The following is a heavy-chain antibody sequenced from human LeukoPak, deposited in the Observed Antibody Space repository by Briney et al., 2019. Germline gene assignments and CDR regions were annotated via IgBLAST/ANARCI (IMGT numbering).Heavy chain of an antibody. CDR3: ARVPYYDYVWGSYSYYFDY. D-gene: IGHD3-16*01. Sequence: GGSLRLSCAASGFTFSSYSMNWVRQAPGKGLEWVSSISSSSSYIYYADSVKGRFTISRDNAKNSLYLQMNSLRAEDTAVYYCARVPYYDYVWGSYSYYFDYWGQGTLVTVSS. V-gene: IGHV3-21*01. CDR1: GFTFSSYS. J-gene: IGHJ4*02. CDR2: ISSSSSYI.